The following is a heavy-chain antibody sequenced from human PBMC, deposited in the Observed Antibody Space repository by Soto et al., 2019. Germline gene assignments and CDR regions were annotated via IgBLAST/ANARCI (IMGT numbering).Heavy chain of an antibody. J-gene: IGHJ4*02. Sequence: ASVKVSFKASGYTITNYGISGVRQAPGQGLEWMGWISAYNGNTNYAQKLQGRVTMTTDTSTSTAYMELRSLRSDDTAVYYCARDRALLWFGELLASDYWGQGTLVTVSS. D-gene: IGHD3-10*01. CDR1: GYTITNYG. V-gene: IGHV1-18*01. CDR2: ISAYNGNT. CDR3: ARDRALLWFGELLASDY.